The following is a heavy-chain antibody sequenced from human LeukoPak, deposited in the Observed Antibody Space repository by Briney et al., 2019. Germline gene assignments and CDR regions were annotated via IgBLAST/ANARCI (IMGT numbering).Heavy chain of an antibody. CDR2: IIPIFGTA. Sequence: SVKVSCKASGGTFSSYAISWVRQAPGQGLEWMGGIIPIFGTANYAQKFQGRVTITTDESTSTAYMALSSLRSEDAAVYYCASGSYVWGSYRYTGPFDYWGQGTLVTVSS. J-gene: IGHJ4*02. CDR3: ASGSYVWGSYRYTGPFDY. V-gene: IGHV1-69*05. D-gene: IGHD3-16*02. CDR1: GGTFSSYA.